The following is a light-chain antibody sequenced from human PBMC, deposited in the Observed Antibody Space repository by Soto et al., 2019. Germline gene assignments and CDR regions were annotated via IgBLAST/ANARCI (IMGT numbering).Light chain of an antibody. V-gene: IGLV1-40*01. CDR2: GNS. CDR3: HSYDRSLRTYV. J-gene: IGLJ1*01. Sequence: QSVLTQPPSVSGAPGQRVTISCSGSSSNIGAGYDVNWYRQLPGTAPKLLIYGNSDRPSGVPDRFSGSKSGTSASLAITGLQAEDEADYFCHSYDRSLRTYVFGTATKLTVL. CDR1: SSNIGAGYD.